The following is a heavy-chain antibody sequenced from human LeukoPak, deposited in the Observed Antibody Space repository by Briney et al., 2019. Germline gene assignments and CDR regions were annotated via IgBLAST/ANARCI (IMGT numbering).Heavy chain of an antibody. CDR2: VNHSGST. Sequence: SETLSLTCAVYGGSFSGYYWSWIRQPPGKGLEWIGEVNHSGSTNYNPSLKSRVTISVDTSKNQFSLKLSSVTAADTAVYYCARAPPPRGSSWSPPRTYRYTSSGMDVWGQGTTVTVSS. V-gene: IGHV4-34*01. CDR1: GGSFSGYY. J-gene: IGHJ6*02. CDR3: ARAPPPRGSSWSPPRTYRYTSSGMDV. D-gene: IGHD6-13*01.